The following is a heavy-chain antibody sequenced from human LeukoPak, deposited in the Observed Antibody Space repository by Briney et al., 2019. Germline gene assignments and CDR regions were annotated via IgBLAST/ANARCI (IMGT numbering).Heavy chain of an antibody. J-gene: IGHJ4*02. D-gene: IGHD5-12*01. V-gene: IGHV1-2*02. CDR2: IDPNSGGT. CDR3: ARDKRAYSGYLGAYYFDY. CDR1: GYTFTGNH. Sequence: ASVKVSCKASGYTFTGNHVHWVRQAPGQGLEWMGWIDPNSGGTKYAQKFQDRVTMTSDTSISTAYMELSRLRSDDTAVYYCARDKRAYSGYLGAYYFDYWGQGTLVTVSS.